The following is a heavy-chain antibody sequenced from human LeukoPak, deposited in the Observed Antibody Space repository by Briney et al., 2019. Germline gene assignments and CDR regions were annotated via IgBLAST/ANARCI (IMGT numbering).Heavy chain of an antibody. CDR1: GFTLSGYE. V-gene: IGHV3-30*02. D-gene: IGHD1-1*01. CDR2: IRYDGSNK. CDR3: AKDKDPWKSTAISDFDY. Sequence: PGGSLRLSCAASGFTLSGYEMNWVRQAPGKGLEWVAFIRYDGSNKYYVDSVKGRFTISRDNSKNTLYLQMNSLRGEDTAVYFCAKDKDPWKSTAISDFDYWGQGTLVTVSS. J-gene: IGHJ4*02.